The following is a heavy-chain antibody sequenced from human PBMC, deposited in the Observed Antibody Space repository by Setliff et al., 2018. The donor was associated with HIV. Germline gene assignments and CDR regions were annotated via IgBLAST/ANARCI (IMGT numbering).Heavy chain of an antibody. J-gene: IGHJ4*02. CDR2: ISFDGSRT. CDR1: GYTFIDYF. V-gene: IGHV3-30*01. D-gene: IGHD1-1*01. Sequence: SCKAPGYTFIDYFMHWVRQAPGKGLEWVSVISFDGSRTSYADSVKGRSTISRHNSKNTLYLQMNSLRAEDTAVYYCATARIPTGGTSTSFDYWGQGTLVTVSS. CDR3: ATARIPTGGTSTSFDY.